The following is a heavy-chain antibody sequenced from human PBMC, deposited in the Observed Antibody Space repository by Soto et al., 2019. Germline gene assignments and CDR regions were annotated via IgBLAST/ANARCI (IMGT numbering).Heavy chain of an antibody. CDR3: SILPKGLSTFYS. V-gene: IGHV3-74*01. Sequence: GGSLRLSCAASGFTFSGYWMYWVRQAPGKGLVWVSRINSDGSGTNYADSVKGRFTISRDNAKNTLYLQMNSLSAEDTAVYYCSILPKGLSTFYSFGQGTLVPVSS. J-gene: IGHJ4*02. CDR2: INSDGSGT. CDR1: GFTFSGYW.